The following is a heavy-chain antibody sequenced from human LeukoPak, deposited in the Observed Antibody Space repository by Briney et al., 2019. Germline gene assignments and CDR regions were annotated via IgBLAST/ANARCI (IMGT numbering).Heavy chain of an antibody. CDR3: ASLGYYDGSGDY. J-gene: IGHJ4*02. CDR2: INYDGSST. Sequence: GGSLRLSCAASGFTFSTYWMHWVRHAPGKGLVWVSRINYDGSSTTYADSVKGRFTISRDNAKNTLYLQMTSLRAEDTAVYYCASLGYYDGSGDYWGQGALVTVSS. D-gene: IGHD3-10*01. V-gene: IGHV3-74*01. CDR1: GFTFSTYW.